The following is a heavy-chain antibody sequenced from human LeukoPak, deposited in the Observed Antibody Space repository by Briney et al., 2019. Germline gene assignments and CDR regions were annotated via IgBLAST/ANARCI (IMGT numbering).Heavy chain of an antibody. CDR1: GGSFSGYY. Sequence: PSETLSLTCAVYGGSFSGYYWSWIRQPPGKGLEWIGEINHSGSTNYNPSLKGRVTISVDTSKNQFSLKLSSVTAADTAVYYCARGRPATAISYPFDYWGQGTLVTVSS. D-gene: IGHD2-2*02. V-gene: IGHV4-34*01. CDR2: INHSGST. CDR3: ARGRPATAISYPFDY. J-gene: IGHJ4*02.